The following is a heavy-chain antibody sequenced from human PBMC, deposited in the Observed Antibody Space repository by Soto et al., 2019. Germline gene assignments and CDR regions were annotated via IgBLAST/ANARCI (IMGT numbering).Heavy chain of an antibody. D-gene: IGHD3-9*01. CDR3: ASGGALRYFDWLSSTYGMDV. Sequence: SATLSLTCTVSGGSISSDYWSWIRQPPGKGLEWIGYIYYSGSTNYNPSLKSRVTISVDTSKNQFSLKLSSVTAADTAVYYCASGGALRYFDWLSSTYGMDVWGQGTTVT. CDR2: IYYSGST. V-gene: IGHV4-59*01. CDR1: GGSISSDY. J-gene: IGHJ6*02.